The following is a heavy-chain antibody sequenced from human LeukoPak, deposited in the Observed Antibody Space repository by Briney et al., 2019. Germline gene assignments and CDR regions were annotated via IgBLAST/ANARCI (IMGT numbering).Heavy chain of an antibody. CDR2: ISSSSSYI. Sequence: GGSLRLSCAASGFTFSSYSMNWVRQAPGKGLEWVSSISSSSSYIYYADSVKGRFTISRDNAKNSLYLQMNSLRAEDTAVYYCARTSYGSGSYYNAPTPNFDYWGQGTLSPSPQ. CDR3: ARTSYGSGSYYNAPTPNFDY. J-gene: IGHJ4*02. V-gene: IGHV3-21*01. D-gene: IGHD3-10*01. CDR1: GFTFSSYS.